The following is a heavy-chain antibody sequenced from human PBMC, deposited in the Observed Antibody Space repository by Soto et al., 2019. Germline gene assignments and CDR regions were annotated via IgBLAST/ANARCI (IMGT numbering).Heavy chain of an antibody. V-gene: IGHV3-23*01. Sequence: EVQLLESGGGLVQPGGSLRLSCAASGFTFSNYAMSWVRQAPGKGLEWVSVLSGSGDTTYYADSVQGRFTISRDNSKNTLYLQMNSLRAEDTAVYYCAKIGGLERPFLPFDIWGQGTIVSVSS. CDR2: LSGSGDTT. CDR3: AKIGGLERPFLPFDI. D-gene: IGHD1-1*01. CDR1: GFTFSNYA. J-gene: IGHJ3*02.